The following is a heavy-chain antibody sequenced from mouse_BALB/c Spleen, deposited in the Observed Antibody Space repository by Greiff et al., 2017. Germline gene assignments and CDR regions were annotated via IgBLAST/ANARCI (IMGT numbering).Heavy chain of an antibody. V-gene: IGHV1-7*01. CDR2: INPSTGYT. CDR3: ARTLYYRYDGRYAMDY. J-gene: IGHJ4*01. CDR1: GYTFTSYW. D-gene: IGHD2-14*01. Sequence: VQLQQSGAELAKPGASVKMSCTASGYTFTSYWMHWVKQRPGQGLEWIGYINPSTGYTEYNQKFKDKATLTADKSSSTAYMQLSSLTSEDSAVYYCARTLYYRYDGRYAMDYWGQGTSVTVSS.